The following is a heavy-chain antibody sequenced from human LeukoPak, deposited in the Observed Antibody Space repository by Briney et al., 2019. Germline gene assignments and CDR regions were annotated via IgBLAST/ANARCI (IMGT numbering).Heavy chain of an antibody. CDR2: IYSGGKT. D-gene: IGHD3-9*01. Sequence: PGGSLRLSCAASGFTVSTNYMSWVRQAPGRGLEGGSVIYSGGKTYYAGSGRGRFTISRDNSTNTLYLQMNSLRAEDTAVYYCARDGLSYDIFAGYYHDYWGQGTLVTVSS. J-gene: IGHJ4*02. CDR1: GFTVSTNY. CDR3: ARDGLSYDIFAGYYHDY. V-gene: IGHV3-66*01.